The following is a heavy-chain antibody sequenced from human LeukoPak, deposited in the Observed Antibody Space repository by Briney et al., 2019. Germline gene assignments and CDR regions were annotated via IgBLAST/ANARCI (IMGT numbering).Heavy chain of an antibody. CDR1: GFTFSSYA. CDR2: ISSNGGST. Sequence: GGSLRLSCAASGFTFSSYAMHWVRQAPGKGLEYVSAISSNGGSTYYANSVKGRFTISRDNSKNTLYLQMGSLRAEDMAVYYCARAPYYDFWSDVDGDYMDVWGKGTTVTVSS. J-gene: IGHJ6*03. V-gene: IGHV3-64*01. CDR3: ARAPYYDFWSDVDGDYMDV. D-gene: IGHD3-3*01.